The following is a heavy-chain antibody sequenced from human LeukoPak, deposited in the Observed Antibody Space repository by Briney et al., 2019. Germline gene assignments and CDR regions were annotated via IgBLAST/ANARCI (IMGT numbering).Heavy chain of an antibody. Sequence: SETLSLTCTVSGGSISSSSYYWGWIRQPPGKGLEWIGNIYYSGSTYYNPSLKSRVTISVDTSKNQFSLKLSSVTAADTAAYYCARIRGYSYGLLDYWGQGTLVTVSS. J-gene: IGHJ4*02. D-gene: IGHD5-18*01. CDR2: IYYSGST. V-gene: IGHV4-39*07. CDR3: ARIRGYSYGLLDY. CDR1: GGSISSSSYY.